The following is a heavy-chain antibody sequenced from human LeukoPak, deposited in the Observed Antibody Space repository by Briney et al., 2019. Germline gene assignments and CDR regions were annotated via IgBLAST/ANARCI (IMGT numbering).Heavy chain of an antibody. CDR3: AREWVGLGYCSGGSCYAEDY. Sequence: GASVKVSCRASGGTFNSYAISRVRQAPGQGLEWMGRIIPILGIANYAQKFQGRVTITADKSTSTAYMELSSLRSEDTAVYYCAREWVGLGYCSGGSCYAEDYWGQGTLVTVSS. V-gene: IGHV1-69*04. J-gene: IGHJ4*02. D-gene: IGHD2-15*01. CDR2: IIPILGIA. CDR1: GGTFNSYA.